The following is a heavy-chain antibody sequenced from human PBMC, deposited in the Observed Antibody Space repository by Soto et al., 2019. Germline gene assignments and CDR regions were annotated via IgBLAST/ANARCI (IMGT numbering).Heavy chain of an antibody. V-gene: IGHV3-30-3*01. CDR1: GFTFSSYA. J-gene: IGHJ3*02. D-gene: IGHD2-15*01. CDR2: ISYDGSNK. Sequence: QVQLVESGGGVVQPGRSLRLSCAASGFTFSSYAMHWVRQAPGKGLERVAVISYDGSNKYYADSVKGRFTISRDNSKNTLYLQMNSLRAEDTAVYYCARDLCSGGSCYWGAFDIWGQGTMVTVSS. CDR3: ARDLCSGGSCYWGAFDI.